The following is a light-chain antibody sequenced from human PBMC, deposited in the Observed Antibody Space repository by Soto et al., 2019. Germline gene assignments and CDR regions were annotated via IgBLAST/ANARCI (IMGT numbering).Light chain of an antibody. V-gene: IGLV4-69*01. Sequence: QLVLTQSPSASASLGASVKLTCTLSSGPSSYAIAWHQQQPGKGPRYLMKLNSDGSLTKGDGIPDRFSGSRSGAERYLTIPSLQSEDEADYYCQTWDTGIRVFGGGTKLTVL. CDR3: QTWDTGIRV. CDR2: LNSDGSL. CDR1: SGPSSYA. J-gene: IGLJ3*02.